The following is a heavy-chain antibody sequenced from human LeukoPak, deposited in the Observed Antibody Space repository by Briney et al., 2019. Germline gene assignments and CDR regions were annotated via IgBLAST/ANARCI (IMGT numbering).Heavy chain of an antibody. Sequence: PGGSLRLSCAASGYTFRRNGMHWVRQAPGKGLEWVAVIWYDGSKKYYGDSVKGRFTISRDNSKNTLYLQMNSLRAEDTAVYYCAGDVLRFLEWRGYDMDVWGKGTTVTVSS. CDR2: IWYDGSKK. V-gene: IGHV3-33*01. D-gene: IGHD3-3*01. CDR3: AGDVLRFLEWRGYDMDV. CDR1: GYTFRRNG. J-gene: IGHJ6*03.